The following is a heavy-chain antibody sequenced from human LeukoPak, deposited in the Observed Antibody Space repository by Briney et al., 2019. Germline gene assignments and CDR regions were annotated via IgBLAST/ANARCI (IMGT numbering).Heavy chain of an antibody. V-gene: IGHV4-34*01. CDR2: INHSGST. J-gene: IGHJ4*02. CDR1: GGSFSGYY. Sequence: SETLSLTCAVYGGSFSGYYWSWIRQPPGKGLEWIGEINHSGSTNYNPSLKSRVTISVDTSKNQFSLKLSSVTAADTAVYYCARLPLIVVVPAAIPGGFDYWGQGTLVTVSS. D-gene: IGHD2-2*02. CDR3: ARLPLIVVVPAAIPGGFDY.